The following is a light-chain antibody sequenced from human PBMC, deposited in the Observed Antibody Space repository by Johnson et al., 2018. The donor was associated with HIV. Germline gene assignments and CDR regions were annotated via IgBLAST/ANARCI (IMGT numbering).Light chain of an antibody. CDR1: SSNIGNNY. CDR3: GTWDSSLSAGV. Sequence: QSVLTQPPSVSAAPGQKVTISCSGSSSNIGNNYVSWYQHLPGRAPKLLIYHNNKRPSGIPDRFSGSTSGTSATLGITGLRTGDEADYYCGTWDSSLSAGVFGTGTKVTVL. CDR2: HNN. V-gene: IGLV1-51*01. J-gene: IGLJ1*01.